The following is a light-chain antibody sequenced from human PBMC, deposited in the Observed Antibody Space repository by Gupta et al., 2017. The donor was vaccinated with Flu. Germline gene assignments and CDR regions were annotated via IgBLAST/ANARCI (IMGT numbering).Light chain of an antibody. V-gene: IGKV3-15*01. Sequence: AAVSVSPGERATLSCRATQSVSTKLAWYQQKPGQAPRLLIYDASTRATGVPARFSGSGSGTEFTLTISSRQSEDFAVYYCQQYKDWPPWTLGQGTKV. CDR3: QQYKDWPPWT. J-gene: IGKJ1*01. CDR2: DAS. CDR1: QSVSTK.